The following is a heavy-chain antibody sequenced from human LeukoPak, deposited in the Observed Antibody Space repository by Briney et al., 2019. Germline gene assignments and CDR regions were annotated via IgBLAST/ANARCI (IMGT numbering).Heavy chain of an antibody. CDR2: FDPEDGET. D-gene: IGHD6-19*01. V-gene: IGHV1-24*01. CDR1: GYTLTELS. Sequence: GASVKVSCKVSGYTLTELSMHWVRQAPGKGLEWMGGFDPEDGETIYAQKFQGRVTMTEDTSTDTAYMGLSSLRSEDTAVYYCATWGYSSGHPEHWGQGTLVTVSS. J-gene: IGHJ1*01. CDR3: ATWGYSSGHPEH.